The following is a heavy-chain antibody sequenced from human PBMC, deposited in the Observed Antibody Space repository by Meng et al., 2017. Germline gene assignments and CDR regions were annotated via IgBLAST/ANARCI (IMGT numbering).Heavy chain of an antibody. J-gene: IGHJ4*02. D-gene: IGHD2-15*01. Sequence: ASVMVFCKPSGYIIIIYGSTWVRQAPGQGLVWMGWINANNGDTNYAQKFQGRVTLSTDITTNTTYMELRTLRSDDTTIYYYARGTVGVVCGGNEYWGQGTLVTVSS. CDR1: GYIIIIYG. V-gene: IGHV1-18*01. CDR2: INANNGDT. CDR3: ARGTVGVVCGGNEY.